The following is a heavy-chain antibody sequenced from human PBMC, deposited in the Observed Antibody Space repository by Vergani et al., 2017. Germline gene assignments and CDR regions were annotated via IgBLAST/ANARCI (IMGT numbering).Heavy chain of an antibody. J-gene: IGHJ3*01. V-gene: IGHV4-61*02. CDR3: ARDNKQLRPRAFYL. D-gene: IGHD4-23*01. CDR2: IYVSGIT. Sequence: QVQLQESGPGLVKPSQTLSLTCTVSGASINNDFYYWHWIRQPAGKGLEWIGRIYVSGITDYNSSLQSRVSMSVDTSKNQFSLTLTSVTAADTAVYYCARDNKQLRPRAFYLLGQETMVTVSS. CDR1: GASINNDFYY.